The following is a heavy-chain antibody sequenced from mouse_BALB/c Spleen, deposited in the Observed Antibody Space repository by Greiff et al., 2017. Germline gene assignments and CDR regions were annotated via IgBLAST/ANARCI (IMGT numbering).Heavy chain of an antibody. J-gene: IGHJ3*01. V-gene: IGHV2-6-2*01. CDR1: GFSLTSYG. CDR2: IWSDGST. Sequence: QVQLKESGADLVAPSQSLSITCTVSGFSLTSYGVHWVRQPPGKGLEWLVVIWSDGSTTYNSALKSRLSISKDNSKSQVFLKMNSLQTDDTAMYYCARHDGNYGAWFAYWGQGTLVTVSA. D-gene: IGHD2-1*01. CDR3: ARHDGNYGAWFAY.